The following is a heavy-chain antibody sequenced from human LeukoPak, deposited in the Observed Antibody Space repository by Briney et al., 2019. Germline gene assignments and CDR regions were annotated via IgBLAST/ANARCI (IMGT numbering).Heavy chain of an antibody. Sequence: GGSLRLSCAASGFTFSTYSMTWVRQAPGKGLEWVSYISSSSTTIYYGGSVKGRFTVSRDNAKNSLYLQMNSLRAEDTAVYYCARCKDQWTGAFDIWGQGTMVTVSS. CDR2: ISSSSTTI. D-gene: IGHD6-19*01. J-gene: IGHJ3*02. CDR3: ARCKDQWTGAFDI. CDR1: GFTFSTYS. V-gene: IGHV3-48*01.